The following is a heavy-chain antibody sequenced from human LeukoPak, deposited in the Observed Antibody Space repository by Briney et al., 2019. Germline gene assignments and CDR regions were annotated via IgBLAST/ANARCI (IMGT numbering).Heavy chain of an antibody. J-gene: IGHJ4*02. V-gene: IGHV3-7*01. CDR3: ATQRGTYYYGSGVDY. Sequence: SGGSLRLSCAASGFTFSSYWMSWVRQAPGKGLEWVANIKQDGSEKYYVDSVKGRFTISRDNAKNSLYLQMNSLRAEDTAVYYCATQRGTYYYGSGVDYWGQGTLVTVSS. CDR1: GFTFSSYW. CDR2: IKQDGSEK. D-gene: IGHD3-10*01.